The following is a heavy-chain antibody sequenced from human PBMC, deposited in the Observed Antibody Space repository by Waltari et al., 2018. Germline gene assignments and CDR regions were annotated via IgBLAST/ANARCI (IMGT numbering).Heavy chain of an antibody. CDR1: GLTFSSYG. Sequence: QVQLVESGGGVVQPGGSLRLSCAASGLTFSSYGMHWVRQAPGKGLEWVACIRYDGSNKYYADSVKGRFTISRDNSKNTLYLQMNSLRAEDTAVYYCAKDQSERYYFDYWGQGTLVTGSS. V-gene: IGHV3-30*02. CDR3: AKDQSERYYFDY. J-gene: IGHJ4*02. CDR2: IRYDGSNK.